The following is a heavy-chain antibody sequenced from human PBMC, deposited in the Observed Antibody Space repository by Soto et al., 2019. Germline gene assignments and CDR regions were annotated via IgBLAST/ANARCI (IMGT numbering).Heavy chain of an antibody. CDR3: AHSVYTSGNSFDY. V-gene: IGHV2-5*02. CDR2: IYWDGDE. Sequence: QISLKESGPTLVKPTQTLTLTCTFSGFSLRTDEVGVGWIRQPPGKALEWLALIYWDGDERYSPSLNSRLTITKATYKNQVLLTLTNVEPIDTATYYCAHSVYTSGNSFDYWGQGTLVTVSS. D-gene: IGHD3-10*01. J-gene: IGHJ4*02. CDR1: GFSLRTDEVG.